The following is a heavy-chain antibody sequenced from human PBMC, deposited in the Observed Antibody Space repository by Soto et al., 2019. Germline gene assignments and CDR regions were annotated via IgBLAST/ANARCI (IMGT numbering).Heavy chain of an antibody. V-gene: IGHV3-9*01. CDR3: AKDIAAAGGTTFDP. CDR2: ISWNSGSI. CDR1: GFTFDDYA. D-gene: IGHD6-13*01. J-gene: IGHJ5*02. Sequence: GWSLRLPCAASGFTFDDYAMHWVRQAPGKGLEWVSGISWNSGSIGYADSVKGRFTISRDNAKNSLYLQMNSLRAEDTALYYCAKDIAAAGGTTFDPWGQGTLVTVSS.